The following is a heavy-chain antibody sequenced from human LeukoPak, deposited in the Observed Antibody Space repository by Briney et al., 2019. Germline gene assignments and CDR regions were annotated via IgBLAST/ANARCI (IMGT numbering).Heavy chain of an antibody. D-gene: IGHD5-18*01. V-gene: IGHV3-21*01. CDR2: ISSSSSYI. Sequence: GGSLRLSCAASGFTFSSYSMNWVRQAPGKGLEWVSSISSSSSYIYYADSVKGRFTISRDNAKNSLYLQMNSLRAEDTAVYYCASRIQMGAFDIWGQGTMVTVSS. J-gene: IGHJ3*02. CDR3: ASRIQMGAFDI. CDR1: GFTFSSYS.